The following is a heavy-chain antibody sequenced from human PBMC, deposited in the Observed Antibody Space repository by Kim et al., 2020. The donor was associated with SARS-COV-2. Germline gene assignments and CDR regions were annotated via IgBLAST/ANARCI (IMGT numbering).Heavy chain of an antibody. CDR3: VRGSYGGKRNYVDY. CDR2: ITGDGTGS. Sequence: GGSLRLSCVASGFTFSTCWMHWVRQAPGKGLVWVSRITGDGTGSNYADFVEGRLTMSRDNAKNTVYLQMNSLRPEDTAVYYCVRGSYGGKRNYVDYSGPG. V-gene: IGHV3-74*01. J-gene: IGHJ4*02. CDR1: GFTFSTCW. D-gene: IGHD2-15*01.